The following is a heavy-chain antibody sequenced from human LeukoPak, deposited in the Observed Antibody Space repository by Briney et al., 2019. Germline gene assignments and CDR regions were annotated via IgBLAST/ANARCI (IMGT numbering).Heavy chain of an antibody. D-gene: IGHD3-22*01. CDR1: GGSFSGYY. V-gene: IGHV4-34*01. CDR2: INHRGST. CDR3: ARGPVLHCESGGYYYFGY. J-gene: IGHJ4*02. Sequence: PSETLSLTCAVYGGSFSGYYWSWIRQPPGKGLEWIGEINHRGSTNYDPSLKSRVTISVDTSKNQFSLMLRSVTAADTAVYFCARGPVLHCESGGYYYFGYWGQGTLVTVSS.